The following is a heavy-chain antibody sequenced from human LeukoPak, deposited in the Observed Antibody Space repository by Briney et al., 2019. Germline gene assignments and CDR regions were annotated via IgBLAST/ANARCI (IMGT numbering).Heavy chain of an antibody. CDR2: INHSGST. CDR3: ARAHIVATYYYYYYYGMDV. D-gene: IGHD5-12*01. J-gene: IGHJ6*02. V-gene: IGHV4-34*01. CDR1: GFTFSSYA. Sequence: PGGSLRLSCAASGFTFSSYAMSWVRQPPGKGLEWIGEINHSGSTNYNPSLKSRVTISVDTSKNQFSLKLSSVTAADTAVYYCARAHIVATYYYYYYYGMDVWGQGTTVTVSS.